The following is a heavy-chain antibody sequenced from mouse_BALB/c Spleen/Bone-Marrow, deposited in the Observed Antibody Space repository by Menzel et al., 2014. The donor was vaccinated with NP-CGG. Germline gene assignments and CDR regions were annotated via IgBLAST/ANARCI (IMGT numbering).Heavy chain of an antibody. CDR1: GYTFTSYY. CDR2: INPSNVDT. D-gene: IGHD1-1*01. CDR3: SRGYYSSTYYYAMDY. J-gene: IGHJ4*01. Sequence: QVHVKQSGAELVKPGASVKLSCKASGYTFTSYYMFWVKQRPGQGLEWIGEINPSNVDTNFNEKFKSKATLTVDKSPNTAYMQLSSLTSEDSAVYYCSRGYYSSTYYYAMDYWGQGTSVTVSS. V-gene: IGHV1S81*02.